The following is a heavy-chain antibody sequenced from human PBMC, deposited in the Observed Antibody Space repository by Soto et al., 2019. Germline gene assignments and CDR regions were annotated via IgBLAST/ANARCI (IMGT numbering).Heavy chain of an antibody. CDR3: ATLPPRIVVVMTDLPT. CDR1: GGSISSGGYS. Sequence: SETLSLTCTVSGGSISSGGYSWSWIRQPLGKGLEWIGYIYHSGSTYYNPSLKNRVTISLDKSNNQFSLRLTSMTAADTAVYYCATLPPRIVVVMTDLPTWGQGTLVTVSS. CDR2: IYHSGST. J-gene: IGHJ5*02. V-gene: IGHV4-30-2*01. D-gene: IGHD2-15*01.